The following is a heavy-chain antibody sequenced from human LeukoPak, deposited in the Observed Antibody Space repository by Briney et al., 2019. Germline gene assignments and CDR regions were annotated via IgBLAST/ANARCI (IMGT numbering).Heavy chain of an antibody. D-gene: IGHD2-21*02. J-gene: IGHJ4*02. V-gene: IGHV3-30*18. CDR3: AKDQCGGDCAIRYY. CDR2: ISYDGSNK. CDR1: GFAFSSYG. Sequence: GGSLRLSCAASGFAFSSYGMHWVRRAPGKGLEWVAVISYDGSNKYYADSVKGRFTISRDNSKNTLYLQMSSLRAEDTAVYYCAKDQCGGDCAIRYYWGQGTLVTVSS.